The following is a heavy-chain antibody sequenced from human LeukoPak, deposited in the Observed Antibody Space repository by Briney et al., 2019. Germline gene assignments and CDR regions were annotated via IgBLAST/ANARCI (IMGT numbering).Heavy chain of an antibody. CDR1: GFTFSSYA. CDR2: ISGSGGST. V-gene: IGHV3-23*01. J-gene: IGHJ6*02. Sequence: GGSLRLSCAASGFTFSSYAMNWVRQAPGKGLEWVSGISGSGGSTNYADSVKGRFTISRDNSKNTLYLQMNSLRAEDTAVYYCAKVPWIDYYYGMDVWGQGTTVTVAS. D-gene: IGHD2-2*03. CDR3: AKVPWIDYYYGMDV.